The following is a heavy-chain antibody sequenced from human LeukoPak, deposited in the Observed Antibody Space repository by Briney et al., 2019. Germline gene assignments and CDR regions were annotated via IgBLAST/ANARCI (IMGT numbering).Heavy chain of an antibody. V-gene: IGHV3-20*04. CDR3: ARVRDYYGSGSYYTFDY. J-gene: IGHJ4*02. CDR1: GFTFDDYG. D-gene: IGHD3-10*01. CDR2: INWNGGST. Sequence: RTGGSLRLSCAASGFTFDDYGMSWVRHAPGKGLEWVSGINWNGGSTGYADSVKGRFTISRDNAKNSLYLQMNSLRAEDTALYYCARVRDYYGSGSYYTFDYWGQGTLVTVSS.